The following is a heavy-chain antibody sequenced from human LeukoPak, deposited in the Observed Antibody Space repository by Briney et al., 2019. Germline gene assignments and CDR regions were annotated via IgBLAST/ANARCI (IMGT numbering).Heavy chain of an antibody. CDR2: IYYSGST. D-gene: IGHD1-7*01. CDR3: ARLLIPNYYFDY. J-gene: IGHJ4*02. V-gene: IGHV4-59*01. CDR1: GGSISSYY. Sequence: SETLSLTCTVSGGSISSYYWSWIREPPGKGLEWIGYIYYSGSTNYNPSLKSRVTISVDTSKNLFSLKLSSVTAADTAVYYCARLLIPNYYFDYWGQGTLVTVSS.